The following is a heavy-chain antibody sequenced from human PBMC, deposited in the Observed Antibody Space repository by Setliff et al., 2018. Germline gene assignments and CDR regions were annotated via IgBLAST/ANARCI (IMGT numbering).Heavy chain of an antibody. CDR1: GYTFTSYA. CDR2: ISAYNGNT. CDR3: ARVLFHCSSTSCYLDAFDI. J-gene: IGHJ3*02. D-gene: IGHD2-2*01. Sequence: ASVKVSCKASGYTFTSYAFSWVRQAPGQGLEWMGWISAYNGNTNYAQKLQGRVTMTTDTSTSTAYMELRSLRSDDTAVYYCARVLFHCSSTSCYLDAFDIWGQGTMVTVSS. V-gene: IGHV1-18*01.